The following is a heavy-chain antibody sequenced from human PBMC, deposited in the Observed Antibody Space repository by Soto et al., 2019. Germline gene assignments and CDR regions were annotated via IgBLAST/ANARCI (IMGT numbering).Heavy chain of an antibody. CDR1: GGTFSSYA. V-gene: IGHV1-69*13. Sequence: GASVKVSCKASGGTFSSYAISWVRQAPGQGLEWMGGIIPIFGTANYAQKFQGRVTITADESTSTAYMELSSLRSEDTAVYYCAVGYCISTSCYVLSQYNWFDPWGQGTLVTVSS. D-gene: IGHD2-2*03. CDR2: IIPIFGTA. J-gene: IGHJ5*02. CDR3: AVGYCISTSCYVLSQYNWFDP.